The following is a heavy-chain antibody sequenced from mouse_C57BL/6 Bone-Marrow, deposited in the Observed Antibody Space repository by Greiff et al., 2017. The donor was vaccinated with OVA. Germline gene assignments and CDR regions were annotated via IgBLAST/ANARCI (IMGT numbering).Heavy chain of an antibody. CDR1: GYAFTNYL. J-gene: IGHJ3*01. CDR2: INPGSGGT. Sequence: QVQLQQSGAELVRPGTSVKVSCKASGYAFTNYLIEWVKQRPGQGLEWIGVINPGSGGTNYNEQFKGKATLTADNSSSTAYMQLSSLTSEDSAVYFCARYDGYSGFAYWGQGTLVTVSA. CDR3: ARYDGYSGFAY. V-gene: IGHV1-54*01. D-gene: IGHD2-3*01.